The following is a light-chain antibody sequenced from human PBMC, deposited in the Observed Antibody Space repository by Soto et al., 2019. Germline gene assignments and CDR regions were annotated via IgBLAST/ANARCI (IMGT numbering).Light chain of an antibody. Sequence: EIEMTQSPAPLSVSAGERATLSCRASQSVRSNLAWYQQKPGQAPKLLIYGVSTSATGIPARFSGSWAETAFSLTISSLQSENFAVYYCQQYNNCPPSTFGQGTNVEVK. J-gene: IGKJ1*01. CDR3: QQYNNCPPST. V-gene: IGKV3-15*01. CDR2: GVS. CDR1: QSVRSN.